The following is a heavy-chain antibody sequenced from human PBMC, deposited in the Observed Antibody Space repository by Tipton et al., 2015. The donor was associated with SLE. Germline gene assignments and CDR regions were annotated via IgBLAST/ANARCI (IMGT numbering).Heavy chain of an antibody. Sequence: TLSLTCTVSGASISSYSWSWIRQPPGKGLEWVGSIHHSGKTYYNPSLKSRVTMSVDTSKNHLSLNLSSGTAADTAVYYCARPSRGHGDYDGFDYWGQGTLVTVSS. CDR2: IHHSGKT. CDR3: ARPSRGHGDYDGFDY. V-gene: IGHV4-59*04. D-gene: IGHD4-17*01. J-gene: IGHJ4*02. CDR1: GASISSYS.